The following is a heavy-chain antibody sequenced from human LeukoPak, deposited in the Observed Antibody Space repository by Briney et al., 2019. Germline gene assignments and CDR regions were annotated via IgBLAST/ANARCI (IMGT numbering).Heavy chain of an antibody. CDR3: ARGQGRPPPGYCSSTSCPLYYYYYYMDV. V-gene: IGHV4-34*01. J-gene: IGHJ6*03. CDR1: GGSFSGYY. Sequence: PSETLSLTCAVYGGSFSGYYWSWIRQPPGKGLEWIGEINHSGSTNYNPSLKSRVTISVDTSKNQFSLKLSSVTAADTAVYYCARGQGRPPPGYCSSTSCPLYYYYYYMDVWGKGTTVTVSS. CDR2: INHSGST. D-gene: IGHD2-2*01.